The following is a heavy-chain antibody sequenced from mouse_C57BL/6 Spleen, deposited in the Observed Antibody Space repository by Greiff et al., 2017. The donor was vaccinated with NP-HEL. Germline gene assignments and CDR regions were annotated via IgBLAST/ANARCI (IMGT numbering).Heavy chain of an antibody. V-gene: IGHV1-69*01. CDR3: ARFYYSTDFDY. J-gene: IGHJ2*01. CDR2: IDPSDSYT. CDR1: GYTFTSYW. Sequence: VQLQQPGAELVMPGASVKLSCKASGYTFTSYWMHWVKQRPGQGLEWIGEIDPSDSYTNYNQKFKGKSTLTVGKSSSTAYMQLSSLTSEDSAVYYCARFYYSTDFDYWGQGTTLTVSS. D-gene: IGHD2-5*01.